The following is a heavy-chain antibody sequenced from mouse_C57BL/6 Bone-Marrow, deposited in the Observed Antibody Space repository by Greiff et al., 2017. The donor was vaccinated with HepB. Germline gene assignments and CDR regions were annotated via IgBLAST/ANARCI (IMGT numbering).Heavy chain of an antibody. CDR1: GYTFTSYW. D-gene: IGHD1-1*01. J-gene: IGHJ2*01. CDR3: ARDDYGSNRYYFDY. V-gene: IGHV1-50*01. CDR2: IDPSDSYT. Sequence: VQLKQPGAELVKPGASVKLSCKASGYTFTSYWMQWVKQRPGQGLEWIGEIDPSDSYTNYNQKFKGKTTLTVDTSSSTAYMQLSSLTSEDSAVYYCARDDYGSNRYYFDYWGQGTTLTVSS.